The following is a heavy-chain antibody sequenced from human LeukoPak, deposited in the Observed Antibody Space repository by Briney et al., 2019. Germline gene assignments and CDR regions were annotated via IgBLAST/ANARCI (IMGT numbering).Heavy chain of an antibody. V-gene: IGHV3-66*01. D-gene: IGHD4-17*01. CDR1: GFTVSSNC. J-gene: IGHJ5*02. CDR3: AKRVMTTVTTLDQ. CDR2: IYSGGST. Sequence: GGSLRLSCAGSGFTVSSNCMSWVRQAPGKGLEWVSVIYSGGSTYYADSVKGRFTISRDNSKNTLHLQMNSLRAEDTAVYYCAKRVMTTVTTLDQWGQGTLVTVSS.